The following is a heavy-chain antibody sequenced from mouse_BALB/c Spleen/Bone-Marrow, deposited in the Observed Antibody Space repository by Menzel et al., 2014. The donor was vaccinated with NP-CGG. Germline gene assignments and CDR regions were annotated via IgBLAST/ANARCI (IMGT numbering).Heavy chain of an antibody. CDR2: ISSGGSYT. V-gene: IGHV5-6*01. D-gene: IGHD1-1*01. Sequence: EVKLVESGGDLVKPGGSLKLSCAASGFTFSSYGVSWVRQTPDKRLEWVATISSGGSYTYYPDSVKGRFTISRDNAKNTLYLQMSSLKSEDTAIYYCARPTTVVATGGSFDYWGQGTLSQSPQ. CDR3: ARPTTVVATGGSFDY. J-gene: IGHJ2*01. CDR1: GFTFSSYG.